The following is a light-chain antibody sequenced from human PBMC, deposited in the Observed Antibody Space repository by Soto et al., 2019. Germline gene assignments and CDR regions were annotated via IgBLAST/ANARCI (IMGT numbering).Light chain of an antibody. CDR1: SSDVGSYKD. V-gene: IGLV2-11*01. J-gene: IGLJ1*01. CDR2: EVT. CDR3: ASYAGTKLFV. Sequence: QSVLAQPRSVSGSPGQSVTISCTGTSSDVGSYKDVSWYQHHTGKAPKLVIYEVTKRPSGVPDRFSGSKSGSTASLTVSGLQADDEAEYYCASYAGTKLFVFGSGTKVTVL.